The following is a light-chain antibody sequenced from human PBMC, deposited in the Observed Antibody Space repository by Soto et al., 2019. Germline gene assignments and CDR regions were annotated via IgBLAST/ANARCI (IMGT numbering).Light chain of an antibody. J-gene: IGLJ1*01. CDR1: PSDVGGYIS. V-gene: IGLV2-8*01. CDR2: EVN. Sequence: QSVLTQPPSASGSPGQSVTISCTGTPSDVGGYISVFWYQQHPGKAPKLIIYEVNKRPSGVPDRFSAYKSGVTASLTVSGLQAADEADYFCKSYAGSNTYVFGSGTKVTVL. CDR3: KSYAGSNTYV.